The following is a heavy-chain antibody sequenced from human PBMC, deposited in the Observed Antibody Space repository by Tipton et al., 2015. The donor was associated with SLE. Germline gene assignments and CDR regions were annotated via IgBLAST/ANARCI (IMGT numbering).Heavy chain of an antibody. J-gene: IGHJ4*02. V-gene: IGHV4-59*01. Sequence: TLSLTCTVSGGSISSYFWSWIRQPPGKGLEWIGYISYSGSTNYNPSLKSRVTISVDMSSNQFSLRLTSVTAADTAVYYCARAASYDFLLGWGQGTRVTVSS. D-gene: IGHD3/OR15-3a*01. CDR3: ARAASYDFLLG. CDR1: GGSISSYF. CDR2: ISYSGST.